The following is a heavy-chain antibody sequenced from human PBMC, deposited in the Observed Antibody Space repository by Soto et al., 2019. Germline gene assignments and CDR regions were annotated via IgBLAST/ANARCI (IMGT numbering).Heavy chain of an antibody. Sequence: GWSLRLACSSSGFAFISYAMQWVRQTPGKGLEYVSAISPQGGSTYYADSVKGRFTISRDDSKNTVYLQMSSLRPDDTAVYYCVNMMIARGAFDFWGQGTLVTVSS. D-gene: IGHD2-21*01. V-gene: IGHV3-64D*06. J-gene: IGHJ4*02. CDR2: ISPQGGST. CDR1: GFAFISYA. CDR3: VNMMIARGAFDF.